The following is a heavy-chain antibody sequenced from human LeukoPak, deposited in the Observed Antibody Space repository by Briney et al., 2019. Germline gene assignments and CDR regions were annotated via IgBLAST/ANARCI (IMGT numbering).Heavy chain of an antibody. J-gene: IGHJ4*02. CDR2: IRYDDNNK. CDR3: AKDQFMEGFALTGFDF. CDR1: GFTFSKYG. Sequence: PGGSLRLSCVVSGFTFSKYGMHWVRQAPGKGLEWVAFIRYDDNNKNRADSVKGRFTISRDNSKNTLYLQMNSLRAEDTAVYYCAKDQFMEGFALTGFDFWGQGTLVTVSS. V-gene: IGHV3-30*02. D-gene: IGHD3-9*01.